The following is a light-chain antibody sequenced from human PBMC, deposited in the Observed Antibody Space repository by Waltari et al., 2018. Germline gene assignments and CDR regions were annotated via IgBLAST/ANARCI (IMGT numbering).Light chain of an antibody. CDR2: NNS. CDR1: SSNIGRNS. Sequence: SVLTQPPSASGTPGQRVTISCSGTSSNIGRNSVNWYQQVPGTAPQLLISNNSQRPSGVPDRFSGAKSGTSASLDISGLQSEDEADYYCAAWDDSLNGVFGGGTKLTVL. J-gene: IGLJ3*02. V-gene: IGLV1-44*01. CDR3: AAWDDSLNGV.